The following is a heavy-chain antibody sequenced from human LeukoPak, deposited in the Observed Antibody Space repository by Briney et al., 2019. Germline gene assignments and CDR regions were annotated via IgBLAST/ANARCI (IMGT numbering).Heavy chain of an antibody. CDR1: GYTFTSYY. CDR3: ARDYSKGAAAATRYYYYYGMDV. CDR2: INPSGGST. J-gene: IGHJ6*04. Sequence: ASVKVSCKASGYTFTSYYMHWVQQAPGQGLEWMGIINPSGGSTSYAQKFQGRVTMTRDTSTSTVYMELSSLRSEDTAVYYCARDYSKGAAAATRYYYYYGMDVWGKGTTVTVSS. D-gene: IGHD6-13*01. V-gene: IGHV1-46*01.